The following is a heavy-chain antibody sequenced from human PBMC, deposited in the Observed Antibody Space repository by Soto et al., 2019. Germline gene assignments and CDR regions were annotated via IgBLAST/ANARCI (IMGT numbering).Heavy chain of an antibody. J-gene: IGHJ4*02. CDR2: INAEGTTT. CDR1: GFTFTNYW. V-gene: IGHV3-74*01. CDR3: ASSGWGLYGDYN. D-gene: IGHD4-17*01. Sequence: EVQLVESGGGLVQPGESLRLSCSASGFTFTNYWMHWVRQAPGKGLVWVSRINAEGTTTNYADSVKGRFTTSRDNAKNPLYPQMNSLGGEGTAVYYCASSGWGLYGDYNWGQGTLVTVSS.